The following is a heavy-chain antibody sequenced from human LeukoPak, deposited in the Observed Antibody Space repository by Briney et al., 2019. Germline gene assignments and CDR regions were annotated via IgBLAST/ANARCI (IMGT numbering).Heavy chain of an antibody. CDR3: LKWGDYDVLTNYYVPDY. J-gene: IGHJ4*02. Sequence: GGSLRLSCAASGFTFRNYAMSWVRQAPGKGLEWVSAILGSGASTYYADSVKGRFTISRDNSKNTLYLQMNSLRAEDTAIYYCLKWGDYDVLTNYYVPDYWGQGSLVTVSS. V-gene: IGHV3-23*01. CDR1: GFTFRNYA. D-gene: IGHD3-9*01. CDR2: ILGSGAST.